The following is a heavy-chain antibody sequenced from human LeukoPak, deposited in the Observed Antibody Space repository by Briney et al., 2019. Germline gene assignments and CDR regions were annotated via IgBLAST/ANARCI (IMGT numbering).Heavy chain of an antibody. J-gene: IGHJ6*03. CDR1: GGSISSSSYY. CDR2: IYYIGST. CDR3: AREPRTGIAAAGTFSNYYYYYMDV. Sequence: PSETLSLTCTVSGGSISSSSYYGGWIRQPPGKGLEWIGGIYYIGSTYYNPSLKSRVTIAVDTSKNQFSLKLSSVTAADTAVYYCAREPRTGIAAAGTFSNYYYYYMDVWGKGTTVTISS. V-gene: IGHV4-39*07. D-gene: IGHD6-13*01.